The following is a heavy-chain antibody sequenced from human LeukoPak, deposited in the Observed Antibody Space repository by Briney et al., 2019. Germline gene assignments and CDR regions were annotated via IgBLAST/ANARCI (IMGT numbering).Heavy chain of an antibody. CDR3: ARDSYYDSSGIGY. V-gene: IGHV3-66*01. D-gene: IGHD3-22*01. CDR1: GFTVSSNY. CDR2: IYSGGST. Sequence: GGSLRLSCAASGFTVSSNYMSWVRQAPGKGLEWVSVIYSGGSTYCADSVKGRFTISRDNSKNTLYLQMNSLRAEDTAVYYCARDSYYDSSGIGYWGQGTLVTVSS. J-gene: IGHJ4*01.